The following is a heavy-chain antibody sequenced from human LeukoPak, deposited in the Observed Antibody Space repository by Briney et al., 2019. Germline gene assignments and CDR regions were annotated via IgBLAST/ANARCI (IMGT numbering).Heavy chain of an antibody. CDR3: ARDHHDFWSGYPNY. CDR1: GFTLGRYW. V-gene: IGHV3-74*01. D-gene: IGHD3-3*01. CDR2: SNSDGKIA. Sequence: GGSLRLSCAASGFTLGRYWMHWFRQAPGTGLVWVARSNSDGKIADYADSVRGRFTTSRDNTKNTVYLQMSSLRAEDTGVYYCARDHHDFWSGYPNYWGQGTLVIVSS. J-gene: IGHJ4*02.